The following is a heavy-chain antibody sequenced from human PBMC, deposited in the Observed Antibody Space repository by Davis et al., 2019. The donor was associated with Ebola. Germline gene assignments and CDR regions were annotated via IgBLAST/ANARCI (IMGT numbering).Heavy chain of an antibody. CDR2: IRGSGGNI. CDR3: ATGRSGSLVYGMDV. D-gene: IGHD3-3*01. CDR1: GFTFSTYA. Sequence: PGGSLRLSCAASGFTFSTYAMSWVRQAPGKGLELVSSIRGSGGNINYADSVQGRFIISRDNTNNSLFLQMNSLRPEDTAVYYCATGRSGSLVYGMDVWGQGTTVTVSS. V-gene: IGHV3-21*01. J-gene: IGHJ6*02.